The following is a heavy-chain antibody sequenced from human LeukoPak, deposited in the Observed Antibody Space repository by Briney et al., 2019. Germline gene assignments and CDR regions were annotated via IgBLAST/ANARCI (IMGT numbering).Heavy chain of an antibody. CDR1: GFTFSSYS. J-gene: IGHJ1*01. CDR2: ISSSSSYV. V-gene: IGHV3-21*01. Sequence: GGSLRLSCAASGFTFSSYSMNWVRQAPGKGLEWVSSISSSSSYVYYADSVKGRFTISRDNAKNSLYLQMNSLRDEDTAVYYCARGCSSTSCYEEYFQHWGQGTLVTVSS. CDR3: ARGCSSTSCYEEYFQH. D-gene: IGHD2-2*01.